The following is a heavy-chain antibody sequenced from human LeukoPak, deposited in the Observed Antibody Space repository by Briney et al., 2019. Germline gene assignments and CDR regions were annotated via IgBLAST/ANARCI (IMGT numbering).Heavy chain of an antibody. CDR2: ISYDGSNK. D-gene: IGHD2-2*01. CDR3: ARSAGYCSSTSCYYYDY. V-gene: IGHV3-30*04. Sequence: PGRSLRLSCAASGFTFSSYAMHWVRQAPGKGLEWVAVISYDGSNKYYADSVKGRFTISRDNSKNTLYLQMNSLRAEDTAVYYCARSAGYCSSTSCYYYDYWGQGTLVTASS. CDR1: GFTFSSYA. J-gene: IGHJ4*02.